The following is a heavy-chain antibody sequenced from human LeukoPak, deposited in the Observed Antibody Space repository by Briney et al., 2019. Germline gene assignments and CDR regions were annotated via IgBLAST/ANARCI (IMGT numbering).Heavy chain of an antibody. Sequence: GGSLRLCCAASGFTFSSYAMSWVRQAPGKGLEWVSAISGSGGSTYYADSVKGRFTISRDNSKNTLYLQMNSLRAEDTAVYYCAKELGLGYCSSTSCYSYRSYGMDVWGQGTTVTVSS. CDR3: AKELGLGYCSSTSCYSYRSYGMDV. CDR2: ISGSGGST. J-gene: IGHJ6*02. CDR1: GFTFSSYA. V-gene: IGHV3-23*01. D-gene: IGHD2-2*02.